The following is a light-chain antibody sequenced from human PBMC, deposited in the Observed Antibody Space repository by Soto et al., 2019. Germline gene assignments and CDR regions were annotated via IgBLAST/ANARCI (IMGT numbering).Light chain of an antibody. Sequence: DIQMTQSPSTLSASVGDRVTITCRASQSISSWLAWYQQKPGKAPKLLIYKASSLESGVPSRFXGSGSRTEFTLTISSLQPDDFATYYCQQYNSYPIFTFGPGTKVDIK. CDR1: QSISSW. CDR3: QQYNSYPIFT. J-gene: IGKJ3*01. CDR2: KAS. V-gene: IGKV1-5*03.